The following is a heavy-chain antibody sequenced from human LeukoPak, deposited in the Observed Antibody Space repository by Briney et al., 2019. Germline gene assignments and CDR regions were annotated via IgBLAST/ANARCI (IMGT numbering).Heavy chain of an antibody. D-gene: IGHD3-22*01. CDR3: ARALYYYDSSGY. J-gene: IGHJ4*02. CDR1: GYTFTSYG. V-gene: IGHV1-18*01. Sequence: ASVKVSCKASGYTFTSYGISWVRQAPGQGLEWMGWISAYNGNTNYAQKLQGRVTMTTNTSTSTAYMELRSLRSDDTAVYYCARALYYYDSSGYWGQGTLVTVSS. CDR2: ISAYNGNT.